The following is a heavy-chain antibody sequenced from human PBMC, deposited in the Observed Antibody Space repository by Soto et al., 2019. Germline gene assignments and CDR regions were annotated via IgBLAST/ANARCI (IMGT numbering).Heavy chain of an antibody. D-gene: IGHD5-18*01. CDR1: GGSFSGYY. CDR2: INHSGST. CDR3: ARVPKRGYSYGADY. V-gene: IGHV4-34*01. J-gene: IGHJ4*02. Sequence: SETLSLTCAVYGGSFSGYYWSWIRQPPGKGLEWIGEINHSGSTNYNPSLKSRVTVSVDTSKNQFSLKLSSVTAADTAVYYCARVPKRGYSYGADYWGQGTLVTVSS.